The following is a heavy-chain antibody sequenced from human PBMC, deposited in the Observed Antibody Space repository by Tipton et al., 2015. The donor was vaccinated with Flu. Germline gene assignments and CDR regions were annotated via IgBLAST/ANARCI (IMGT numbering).Heavy chain of an antibody. V-gene: IGHV3-53*01. CDR2: IYSGGRT. CDR1: GLTVSSNY. CDR3: ASDWGSFFGSGSYHD. J-gene: IGHJ4*02. D-gene: IGHD3-10*01. Sequence: QLVQSGGGLIQPGGSLRLSCAASGLTVSSNYMSWVRQAPGKGLAWVSVIYSGGRTYYGDSVKGRFTISRDNFKNTLYLQMNSLRAADTAVYYCASDWGSFFGSGSYHDWGQGTLVTVS.